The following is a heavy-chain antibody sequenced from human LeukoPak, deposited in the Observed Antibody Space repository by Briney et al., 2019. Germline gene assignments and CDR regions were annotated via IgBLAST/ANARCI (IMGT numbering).Heavy chain of an antibody. V-gene: IGHV4-59*01. D-gene: IGHD2-15*01. J-gene: IGHJ4*02. Sequence: PSETLSLTCTVSGGSISSYYWSWIRQPPGKGLEWIGYIYDSGSTNYNPSLKSRVTISIDTSKNQFSLKLSFVPAADTAVYYCARGPGYCSGSTCYGLGPEGYWGQGTLVTVSS. CDR1: GGSISSYY. CDR3: ARGPGYCSGSTCYGLGPEGY. CDR2: IYDSGST.